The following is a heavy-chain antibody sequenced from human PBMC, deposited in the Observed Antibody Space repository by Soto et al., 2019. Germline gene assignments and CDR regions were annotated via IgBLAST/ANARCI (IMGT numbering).Heavy chain of an antibody. V-gene: IGHV1-69*13. CDR3: ARGPDRSGFYLFDY. J-gene: IGHJ4*02. CDR1: GGTFSNHA. D-gene: IGHD3-22*01. Sequence: ASVKVSCKASGGTFSNHAISWVRQAPGQGPEWMGGIIPIPGTINYAQKFQGRVTITADESMTTAYMELTSLRYEDTAVYYCARGPDRSGFYLFDYWGQGTLVTV. CDR2: IIPIPGTI.